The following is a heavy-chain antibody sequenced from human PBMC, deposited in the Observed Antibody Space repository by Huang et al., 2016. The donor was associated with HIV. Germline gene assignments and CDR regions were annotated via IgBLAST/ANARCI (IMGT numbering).Heavy chain of an antibody. CDR3: AKGRRAFDV. V-gene: IGHV5-51*03. Sequence: EVQLVQSGAEVKKPGESLKISCTGSGYSFSIYWIAWVRQMPGTGLEWMGIIYPFESKSTCSPSFEGHVSISVDKSINTVYLHWSSLKASDTAIYYCAKGRRAFDVWGQGTWVTVSS. CDR1: GYSFSIYW. J-gene: IGHJ3*01. CDR2: IYPFESKS.